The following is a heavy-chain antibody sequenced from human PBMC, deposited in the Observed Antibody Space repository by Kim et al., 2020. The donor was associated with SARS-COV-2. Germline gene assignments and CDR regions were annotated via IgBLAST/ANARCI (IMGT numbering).Heavy chain of an antibody. V-gene: IGHV3-74*03. Sequence: DASNRMYADSVKGRFTISRDNAKNILYLQVNSLRTEDTTVYYCARSDNLDYWGQGTLVTVSS. CDR2: DASNR. J-gene: IGHJ4*02. CDR3: ARSDNLDY. D-gene: IGHD1-20*01.